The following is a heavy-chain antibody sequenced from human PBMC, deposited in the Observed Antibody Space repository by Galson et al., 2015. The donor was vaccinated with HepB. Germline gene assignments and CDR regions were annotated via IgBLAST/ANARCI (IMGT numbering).Heavy chain of an antibody. D-gene: IGHD3-22*01. CDR2: IIPIFGTG. Sequence: SVKVSCKASGGTFSSSVIHWVRQAPGQGLEWMGGIIPIFGTGNYAQNFQGRVTITADGSTNTAYMELTSLRSEDTAVYYCARAPYYYDSSGNYFDYWGQGTRVTVSS. J-gene: IGHJ4*02. CDR3: ARAPYYYDSSGNYFDY. V-gene: IGHV1-69*13. CDR1: GGTFSSSV.